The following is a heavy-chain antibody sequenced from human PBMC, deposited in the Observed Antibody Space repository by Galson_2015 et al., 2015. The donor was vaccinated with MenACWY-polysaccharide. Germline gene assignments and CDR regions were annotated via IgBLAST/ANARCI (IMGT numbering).Heavy chain of an antibody. Sequence: SLRLSCAASGFSFSSYAMHWVRQAPDKGLEWVAVISYDGTDKYYADSVKGRFTISRDRSKNTLYLQMNSLRTEDMAVYYCARVVGHISGPHFDYWGQGTLVIVSS. J-gene: IGHJ4*02. V-gene: IGHV3-30-3*01. D-gene: IGHD6-19*01. CDR2: ISYDGTDK. CDR1: GFSFSSYA. CDR3: ARVVGHISGPHFDY.